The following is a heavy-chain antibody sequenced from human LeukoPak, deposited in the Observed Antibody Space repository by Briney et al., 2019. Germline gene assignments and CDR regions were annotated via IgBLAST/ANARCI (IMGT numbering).Heavy chain of an antibody. V-gene: IGHV3-11*01. CDR2: ISSSGSTI. CDR3: ARDHVWGSYRYLADY. D-gene: IGHD3-16*02. J-gene: IGHJ4*02. CDR1: GFTFSDYY. Sequence: GGSLRLSCAASGFTFSDYYMSWIRQAPGKGLEWVSYISSSGSTIYYADSVKGRFTISRDNAKNSLYLQMNSLRAEDTAVYYCARDHVWGSYRYLADYWGQGTLVTVSS.